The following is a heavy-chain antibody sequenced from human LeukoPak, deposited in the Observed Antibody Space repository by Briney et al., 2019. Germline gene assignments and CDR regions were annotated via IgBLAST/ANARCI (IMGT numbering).Heavy chain of an antibody. V-gene: IGHV3-20*01. CDR3: ARWKDIGVVMYYFDY. CDR1: GFTFDDYG. J-gene: IGHJ4*02. CDR2: INWNGGST. Sequence: PGGSLRLSCAASGFTFDDYGMSWVRHAPGKGLEWVSGINWNGGSTGYADSVKGRFTISRDNAKNSLYLQMNSLRAEDTALYHCARWKDIGVVMYYFDYWGQGTLVTVSS. D-gene: IGHD2-15*01.